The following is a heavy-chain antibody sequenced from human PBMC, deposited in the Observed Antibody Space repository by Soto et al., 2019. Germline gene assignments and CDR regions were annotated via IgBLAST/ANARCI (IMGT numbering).Heavy chain of an antibody. D-gene: IGHD1-26*01. CDR2: IWYDGSNK. Sequence: QVQLVESGGGVVQPGRSLRLSCAASGFTFSSYGMHWVRQAPGKGLEWVAVIWYDGSNKYYADSVKGRFTISRDNSKNTLYLLMNRSRAHDTGVSYCARYHRLAPNNYYPADYWGQGTLVTVSS. J-gene: IGHJ4*02. CDR3: ARYHRLAPNNYYPADY. V-gene: IGHV3-33*01. CDR1: GFTFSSYG.